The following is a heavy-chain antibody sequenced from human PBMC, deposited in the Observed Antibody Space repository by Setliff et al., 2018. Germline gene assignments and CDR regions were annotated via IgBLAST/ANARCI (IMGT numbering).Heavy chain of an antibody. Sequence: ASVKVSCKTSGYTFSNYGVSWVRQAPGQGLEWMGWISGYDGNTKYAQNLHGRVTMTTDTSTTTAYMELRSLRSDDTAVYYCSRLVRFCTRIVCQRLSGDDYWGQGTLVTVSS. CDR1: GYTFSNYG. CDR2: ISGYDGNT. V-gene: IGHV1-18*01. D-gene: IGHD3-10*01. CDR3: SRLVRFCTRIVCQRLSGDDY. J-gene: IGHJ4*02.